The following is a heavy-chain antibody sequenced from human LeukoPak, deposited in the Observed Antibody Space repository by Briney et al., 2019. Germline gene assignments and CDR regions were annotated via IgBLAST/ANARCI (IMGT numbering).Heavy chain of an antibody. CDR2: INWNGDST. D-gene: IGHD5-12*01. Sequence: GGSLRLSCAASGFTFDDYGMSWVRQAPGQGLEWVSGINWNGDSTGYADSMKGRFIISRDNAKNSLSLQMSGLRAEDTALYYCAREVATVDYYYYMDVWGKGATATVSS. CDR1: GFTFDDYG. J-gene: IGHJ6*03. V-gene: IGHV3-20*04. CDR3: AREVATVDYYYYMDV.